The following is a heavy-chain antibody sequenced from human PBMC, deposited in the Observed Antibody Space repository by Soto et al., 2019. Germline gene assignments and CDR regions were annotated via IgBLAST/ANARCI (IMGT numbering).Heavy chain of an antibody. V-gene: IGHV3-48*03. CDR3: ARVWIVSHGMDV. CDR1: GFTFSSYE. J-gene: IGHJ6*02. CDR2: ISSSGSTI. D-gene: IGHD2-21*01. Sequence: GGSLRLSCAASGFTFSSYEMNWVRQAPGKGLEWVSYISSSGSTIYYADSVKGRFTISRDNAKNSLYLQMNSLRAEDTAVYYCARVWIVSHGMDVWGQGTTVTVSS.